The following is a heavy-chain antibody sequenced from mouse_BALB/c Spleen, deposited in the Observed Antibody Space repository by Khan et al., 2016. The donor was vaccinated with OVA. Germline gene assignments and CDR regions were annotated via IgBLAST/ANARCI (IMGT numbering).Heavy chain of an antibody. CDR2: ISIYYANT. CDR1: GYTFTDYA. V-gene: IGHV1S137*01. D-gene: IGHD2-2*01. J-gene: IGHJ2*01. CDR3: ARGGRWLRRGGGNSDY. Sequence: VQLQQSGPELVRPGESVKISCKGSGYTFTDYAMHWVKQSHAKSLEWIGVISIYYANTNYNPKFKGKATMTVDTSSSPAYMELASLTSEDSAIYDCARGGRWLRRGGGNSDYWGQGTTLTVSS.